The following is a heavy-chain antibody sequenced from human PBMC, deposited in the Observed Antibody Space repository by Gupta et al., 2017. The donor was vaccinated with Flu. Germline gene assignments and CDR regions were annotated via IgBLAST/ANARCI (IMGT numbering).Heavy chain of an antibody. CDR3: ARVSGMGVIRFLEWSAQKKSPQIDY. D-gene: IGHD3-3*01. Sequence: RINPNSGGTNYAQKFQGRVTMTRDTSISTAYMELSRLRSDDTAVYYCARVSGMGVIRFLEWSAQKKSPQIDYWGQGTLVTVSS. V-gene: IGHV1-2*06. J-gene: IGHJ4*02. CDR2: INPNSGGT.